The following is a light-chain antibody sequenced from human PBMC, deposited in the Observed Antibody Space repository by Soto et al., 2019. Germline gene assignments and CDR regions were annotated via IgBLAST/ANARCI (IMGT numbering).Light chain of an antibody. CDR3: QQHNNWPQT. J-gene: IGKJ1*01. Sequence: ERVMTQSPVTLSVSPGESVTLSCRASQSVGSNLAWYQQKVGQAPRLVIYGVSTRATGIPARFSGSGSGRQFTLTISSLQSEDSAVYYCQQHNNWPQTFGQGTKVDIK. CDR2: GVS. V-gene: IGKV3-15*01. CDR1: QSVGSN.